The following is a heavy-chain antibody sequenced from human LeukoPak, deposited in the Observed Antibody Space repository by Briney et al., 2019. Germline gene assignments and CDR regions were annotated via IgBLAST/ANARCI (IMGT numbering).Heavy chain of an antibody. Sequence: SVKVSCKASGGTFSSYTISWVRQAPGQGLEWMGRIIPILGIANYAQKFQGRVTTTADKSTSTAYMELSSLRSEDTAVYYCAREGIVVVVAAANWFDPWGQGTLVTVSS. CDR1: GGTFSSYT. D-gene: IGHD2-15*01. CDR3: AREGIVVVVAAANWFDP. CDR2: IIPILGIA. V-gene: IGHV1-69*04. J-gene: IGHJ5*02.